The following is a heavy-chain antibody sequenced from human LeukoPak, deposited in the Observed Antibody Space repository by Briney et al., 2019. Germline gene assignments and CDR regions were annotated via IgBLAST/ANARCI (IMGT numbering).Heavy chain of an antibody. V-gene: IGHV1-8*01. J-gene: IGHJ3*02. CDR3: ARTYYYDHRGAFDI. CDR1: GYTFTSYD. CDR2: MNPNSGNT. D-gene: IGHD3-22*01. Sequence: ASVRVSCKASGYTFTSYDINWVRQATGQGLEWMGWMNPNSGNTGYAQKFQGRVTMTRNTSISTAYMELSSLRSEDTAVYYCARTYYYDHRGAFDIWGQGTMVTVSS.